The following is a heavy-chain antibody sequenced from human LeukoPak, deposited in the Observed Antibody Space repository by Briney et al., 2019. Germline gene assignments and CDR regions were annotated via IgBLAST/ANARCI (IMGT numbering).Heavy chain of an antibody. CDR1: GFTFSSYG. V-gene: IGHV3-30*02. Sequence: PGGSLRLFCVASGFTFSSYGMHWVRQAPGKGLEWVAFIRYDGSNEYVDSVKGRFTISRDNSKNTLYLQMNSLKPEDTAVYYCANLARPLDYWGQGALVTVSS. CDR2: IRYDGSNE. D-gene: IGHD6-6*01. J-gene: IGHJ4*02. CDR3: ANLARPLDY.